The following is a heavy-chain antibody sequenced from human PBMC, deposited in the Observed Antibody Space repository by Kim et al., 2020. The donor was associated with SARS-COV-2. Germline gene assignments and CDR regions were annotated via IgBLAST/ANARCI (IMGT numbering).Heavy chain of an antibody. CDR2: IKSKTDGGTT. V-gene: IGHV3-15*01. D-gene: IGHD2-8*01. Sequence: GGSLRLSCAASGFTFSNAWMSWVRQAPGKGLEWVGRIKSKTDGGTTDYAAPVKGRFTISRDDSKNTLYLQMNSLKTEDTAVYYCTTGPPRYCTNGVCSRGLYYYYYGMDVWGQGTTVTVSS. CDR3: TTGPPRYCTNGVCSRGLYYYYYGMDV. CDR1: GFTFSNAW. J-gene: IGHJ6*02.